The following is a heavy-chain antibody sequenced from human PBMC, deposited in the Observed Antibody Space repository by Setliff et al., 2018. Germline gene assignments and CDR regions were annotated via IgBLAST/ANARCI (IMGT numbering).Heavy chain of an antibody. Sequence: PGGSLRLSCAASGFTFSSYAMSWVRQAPGKGLEWVSTISGSGGRTYYADSVKGRFLISRDNSRNTVYLQLNSLRAEDTAVYYCAKDYYFQFDYWGQGTLVTVSS. CDR1: GFTFSSYA. CDR3: AKDYYFQFDY. J-gene: IGHJ4*02. D-gene: IGHD3-22*01. CDR2: ISGSGGRT. V-gene: IGHV3-23*01.